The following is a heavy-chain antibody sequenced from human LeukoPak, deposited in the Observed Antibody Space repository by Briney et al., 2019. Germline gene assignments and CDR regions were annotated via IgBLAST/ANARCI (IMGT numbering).Heavy chain of an antibody. J-gene: IGHJ4*02. CDR3: ARGTDYYDSSIPLHY. D-gene: IGHD3-22*01. CDR1: GGSISSSSYY. V-gene: IGHV4-39*01. Sequence: PSETLSLTCTVSGGSISSSSYYWGWIRQPPGKGLEWIGSIYYSGSTYYNPSLKSRVTISVDTSKSQFSLKLSSVTAADTAVYYCARGTDYYDSSIPLHYWGQGTLVTVSS. CDR2: IYYSGST.